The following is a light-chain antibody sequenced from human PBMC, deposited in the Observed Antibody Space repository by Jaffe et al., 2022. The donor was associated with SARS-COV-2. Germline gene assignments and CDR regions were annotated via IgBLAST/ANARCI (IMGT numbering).Light chain of an antibody. CDR1: QDINNY. Sequence: DIQMTQSPSSLSASVGDRVTITCQASQDINNYLNWYQQKPGKAPNLLIYDASNLETGVPSRFSGSGSGTQFTFTISSLRPEDVGTYYCQQYDDLPPYTFGQGTKVEIK. CDR2: DAS. V-gene: IGKV1-33*01. J-gene: IGKJ2*01. CDR3: QQYDDLPPYT.